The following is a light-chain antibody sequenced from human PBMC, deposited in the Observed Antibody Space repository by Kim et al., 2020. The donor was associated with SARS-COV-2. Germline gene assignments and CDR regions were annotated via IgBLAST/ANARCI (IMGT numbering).Light chain of an antibody. CDR2: GAS. J-gene: IGKJ4*01. V-gene: IGKV3-20*01. CDR1: QSVPSNS. CDR3: QQYGSSPR. Sequence: LAPGESATLSSRASQSVPSNSLAWYQQKPGQTPRLLIYGASSRAPGIPDRFSGSGSGTDFSLTISRLEPEDFAVYYCQQYGSSPRFGGGTKVDIK.